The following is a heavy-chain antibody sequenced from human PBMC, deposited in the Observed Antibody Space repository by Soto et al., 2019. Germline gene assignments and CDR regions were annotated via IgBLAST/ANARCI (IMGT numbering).Heavy chain of an antibody. CDR2: ISSSSSYI. Sequence: GGSLRLSCAASGFTFSSYSMNWVRQAPGKGLEWVSSISSSSSYIYYADSVKGRFTISRDNAKNSLYLQMNSLRAEDTAVYYCAVGYYDSSGYYSRYYYGMDVWGQGTTVTVSS. D-gene: IGHD3-22*01. J-gene: IGHJ6*02. CDR1: GFTFSSYS. CDR3: AVGYYDSSGYYSRYYYGMDV. V-gene: IGHV3-21*01.